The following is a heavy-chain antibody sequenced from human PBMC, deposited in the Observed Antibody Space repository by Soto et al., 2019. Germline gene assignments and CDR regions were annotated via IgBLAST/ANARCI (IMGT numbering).Heavy chain of an antibody. CDR1: GYSFTNYW. D-gene: IGHD4-4*01. Sequence: EVQLVQSGPEVKKPGESLKISCKGSGYSFTNYWIGWVRQMPGKGLEWMGIIYPGDSDTRYSPSFEGQVTISADKSISIAYLQWSSLKASDTAMYYCAKSKMTTMIEDAFDIWGQGTMVTVSS. J-gene: IGHJ3*02. CDR2: IYPGDSDT. CDR3: AKSKMTTMIEDAFDI. V-gene: IGHV5-51*03.